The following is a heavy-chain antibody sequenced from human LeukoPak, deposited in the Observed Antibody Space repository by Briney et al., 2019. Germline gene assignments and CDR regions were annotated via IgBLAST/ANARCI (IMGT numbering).Heavy chain of an antibody. CDR3: ASTGGSGIGLFGY. V-gene: IGHV3-30*04. Sequence: GRSLRLSCAASGFTFSSYAMHWVRQAPGKGLEWVAVISYDGSNKYYADSVKGRFTISRDNSKNTLYLQMNSLRAEDTAIYYCASTGGSGIGLFGYWGQGTLVTVSS. J-gene: IGHJ4*02. CDR1: GFTFSSYA. D-gene: IGHD3-16*01. CDR2: ISYDGSNK.